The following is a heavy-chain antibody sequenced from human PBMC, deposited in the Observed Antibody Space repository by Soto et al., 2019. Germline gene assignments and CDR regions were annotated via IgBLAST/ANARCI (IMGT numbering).Heavy chain of an antibody. V-gene: IGHV3-23*01. D-gene: IGHD3-10*01. J-gene: IGHJ4*02. CDR1: GFTFSSYA. CDR2: ISGSGGST. CDR3: AKGTHYYGSGSYYNDFDY. Sequence: GGSLRLSCAASGFTFSSYAMSWVRQAPGKGLEWVSAISGSGGSTYYADSVKGRFTISRDNSKNTLYLQMNSLRAEDTAVYYCAKGTHYYGSGSYYNDFDYWGQGTLVTVSS.